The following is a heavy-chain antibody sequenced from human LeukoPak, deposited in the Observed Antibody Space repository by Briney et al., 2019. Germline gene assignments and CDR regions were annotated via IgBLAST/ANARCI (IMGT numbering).Heavy chain of an antibody. CDR2: IYYSGST. D-gene: IGHD2-8*01. J-gene: IGHJ5*02. V-gene: IGHV4-31*03. CDR1: GGSISSGGYY. CDR3: ARARWYCTNGVCYRSWFDP. Sequence: SQTLSLTCTVSGGSISSGGYYWSWIRQHPGKGLEWIGYIYYSGSTNYNPSLKSRVTISVDTSKNQFSLKLSSVTAADTAVYYCARARWYCTNGVCYRSWFDPWGQGTLVTVSS.